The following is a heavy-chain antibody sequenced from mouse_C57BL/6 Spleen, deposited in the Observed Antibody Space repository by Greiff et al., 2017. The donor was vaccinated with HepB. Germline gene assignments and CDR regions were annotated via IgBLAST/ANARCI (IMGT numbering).Heavy chain of an antibody. J-gene: IGHJ1*03. D-gene: IGHD1-1*01. CDR3: ARETTVVEGYFDV. Sequence: EVQLQESGPGMVKPSQSLSLTCTVTGYSITSGYDWHWIRHFPGNKLEWMGYISYSGSTNYNPSLKSRISITHDTSKNHFFLKLNSVTTEDTATYYCARETTVVEGYFDVWGTGTTVTVSS. V-gene: IGHV3-1*01. CDR2: ISYSGST. CDR1: GYSITSGYD.